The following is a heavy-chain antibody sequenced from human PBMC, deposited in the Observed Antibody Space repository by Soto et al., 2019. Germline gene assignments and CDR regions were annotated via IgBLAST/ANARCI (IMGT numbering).Heavy chain of an antibody. V-gene: IGHV4-30-4*08. CDR2: IYYSGST. CDR3: ARRDSSGSYFDY. CDR1: GGSISSGGYY. D-gene: IGHD3-22*01. Sequence: SETLSLTCTVSGGSISSGGYYWSWIRQHPGKGLEWIGYIYYSGSTYYNPSLKSRVTISVDTSKNQFSLKLSSVTAADTAVYYCARRDSSGSYFDYWGQGTLVTVSS. J-gene: IGHJ4*02.